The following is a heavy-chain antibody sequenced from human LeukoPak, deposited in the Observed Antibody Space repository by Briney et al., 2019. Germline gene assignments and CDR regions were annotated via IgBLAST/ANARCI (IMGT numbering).Heavy chain of an antibody. V-gene: IGHV1-18*01. Sequence: ASVKVSCKASGYTFSNYGINWVRQAPGQGLEWMGWISAYKGDTKYAQKFQGRVTMTEDTSTDTAYMELSSLRSEDTAVYYCAALDYYDTTGAFDIWGQGTMVTVSS. CDR1: GYTFSNYG. J-gene: IGHJ3*02. CDR3: AALDYYDTTGAFDI. CDR2: ISAYKGDT. D-gene: IGHD3-22*01.